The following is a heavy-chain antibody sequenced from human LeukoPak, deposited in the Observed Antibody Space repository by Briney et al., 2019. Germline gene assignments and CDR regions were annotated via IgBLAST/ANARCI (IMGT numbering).Heavy chain of an antibody. D-gene: IGHD1-26*01. CDR2: INQDGSEE. J-gene: IGHJ4*02. Sequence: GGSLRLSCAASGFSFSSYWMSWVRQAPGKGPEWLANINQDGSEENYVDSAKGRFTISRDGAKNSLYLQMNSLRAEDTAVYYCAIAVRWELGYWGQGTLVTVSS. CDR1: GFSFSSYW. V-gene: IGHV3-7*01. CDR3: AIAVRWELGY.